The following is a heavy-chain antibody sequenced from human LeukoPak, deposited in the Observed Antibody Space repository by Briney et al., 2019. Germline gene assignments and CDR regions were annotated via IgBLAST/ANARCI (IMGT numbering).Heavy chain of an antibody. CDR3: ARERGRIEVVIDY. D-gene: IGHD3-22*01. Sequence: PSETLSLTCTVSGGSISSGSYYWRWIRQPAGKGLEWIERIYTSGSTNYNPSLKSRVTISVDTSKNQFSLKLSSVTAADTAVYYCARERGRIEVVIDYWGQGTLVTVSS. V-gene: IGHV4-61*02. CDR1: GGSISSGSYY. CDR2: IYTSGST. J-gene: IGHJ4*02.